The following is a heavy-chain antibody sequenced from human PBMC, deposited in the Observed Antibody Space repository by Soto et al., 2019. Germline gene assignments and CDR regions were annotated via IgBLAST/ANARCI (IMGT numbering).Heavy chain of an antibody. CDR1: GGSFSGYY. CDR2: INHSGST. D-gene: IGHD3-9*01. V-gene: IGHV4-34*01. CDR3: ARGRSYFDWYYDY. J-gene: IGHJ4*02. Sequence: QVQLQQWGAGLLKPSETLSLTCAVYGGSFSGYYWSWIRQPPGKGLEWIGEINHSGSTNYNPSLKSRVTRSVDTSKNQFSRKLSSVTAADTAVYYCARGRSYFDWYYDYWGQGTLVTVSS.